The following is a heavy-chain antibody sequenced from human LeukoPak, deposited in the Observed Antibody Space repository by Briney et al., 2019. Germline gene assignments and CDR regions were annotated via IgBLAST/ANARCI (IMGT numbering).Heavy chain of an antibody. Sequence: PSETLSLTCSVSGGSISSSNYYWGWIRQPPGKGLEWIGSISYSGSTYYNPSLKSRVTISVDTSKNQFSLKLSSVTAADTAVYYCARRVLWGVGATLVDYWGQGTLVTVSS. J-gene: IGHJ4*02. D-gene: IGHD1-26*01. CDR1: GGSISSSNYY. CDR2: ISYSGST. V-gene: IGHV4-39*01. CDR3: ARRVLWGVGATLVDY.